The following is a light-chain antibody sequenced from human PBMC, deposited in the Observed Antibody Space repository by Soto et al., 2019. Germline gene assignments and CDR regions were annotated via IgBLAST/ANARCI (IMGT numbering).Light chain of an antibody. Sequence: DIQMTQSPSSLSASVGDRVTITCRASQSISSYLNWYQQKPGKAPKLLIYAASSLQSGVPSRFSGSGSGTDFTLTISSLQPDDFAIYYCQQTYRTPPFTFGPGTRVDLK. CDR2: AAS. J-gene: IGKJ3*01. CDR3: QQTYRTPPFT. V-gene: IGKV1-39*01. CDR1: QSISSY.